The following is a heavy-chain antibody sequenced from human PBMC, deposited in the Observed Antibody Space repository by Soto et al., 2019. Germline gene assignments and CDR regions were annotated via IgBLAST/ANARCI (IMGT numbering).Heavy chain of an antibody. CDR2: IYSGGST. CDR1: GFTFSSYA. V-gene: IGHV3-53*01. D-gene: IGHD3-10*01. Sequence: GGSLRLSCAASGFTFSSYAMSWVRQAPGKGLEWVSVIYSGGSTYYADSVKGRFTISRDNSKNTLYLQMNSLRVEDTAVYYCARGAPYGSGSYYKDWGQGTLVTVSS. J-gene: IGHJ1*01. CDR3: ARGAPYGSGSYYKD.